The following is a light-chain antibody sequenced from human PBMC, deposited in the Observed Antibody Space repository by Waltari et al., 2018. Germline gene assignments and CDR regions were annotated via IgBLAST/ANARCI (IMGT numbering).Light chain of an antibody. CDR2: QNP. V-gene: IGLV3-1*01. J-gene: IGLJ2*01. CDR1: KLGDKY. CDR3: QAWDSSIVV. Sequence: SYELTQPPSMSVSPGQRASITCSGGKLGDKYTSWYQKKPGQSPVLVISQNPKRPSGIPERFSGSNSGNTATLTISGTQAMDEADYYCQAWDSSIVVFGGGTKLTVL.